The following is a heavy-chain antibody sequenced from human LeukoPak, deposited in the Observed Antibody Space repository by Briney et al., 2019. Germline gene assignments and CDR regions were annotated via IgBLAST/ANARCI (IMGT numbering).Heavy chain of an antibody. D-gene: IGHD3-10*01. V-gene: IGHV3-48*03. Sequence: GGSLRLFCAASGFTLSSYEMNWVRQTPGKGLEWVSYISSRDTTTYYADSVKGRFTIFRDNAKNSLYLQVNSLRAEDTAVYYCARGYYFDSGGPYYFDYWGQGTLVTVSS. CDR2: ISSRDTTT. J-gene: IGHJ4*02. CDR3: ARGYYFDSGGPYYFDY. CDR1: GFTLSSYE.